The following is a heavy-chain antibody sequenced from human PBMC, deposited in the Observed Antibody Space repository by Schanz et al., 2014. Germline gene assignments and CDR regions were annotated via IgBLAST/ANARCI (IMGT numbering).Heavy chain of an antibody. CDR1: DFTVSNNY. J-gene: IGHJ4*02. CDR2: IYSGGGT. D-gene: IGHD2-8*01. Sequence: EVQLVESGGDLIQPGGSLRLSCAASDFTVSNNYMSWVRQAPGKGLEWVSLIYSGGGTYYADSVKGRFTVSRDNSKNTVYLQMNSLRAEDTAVYYCTRMYHWGQGTLVTVSS. V-gene: IGHV3-53*01. CDR3: TRMYH.